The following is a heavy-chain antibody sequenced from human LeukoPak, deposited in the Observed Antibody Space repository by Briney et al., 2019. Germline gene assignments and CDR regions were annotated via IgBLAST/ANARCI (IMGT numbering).Heavy chain of an antibody. Sequence: PSETLSLTCSVSGASINSSDYCWGWVRQPPGKGLEWIGTIYYRGNTYYDPSLKSRVTISVDTSKKQFSLNLSSVTAADTAVYYCARGLVGATLQDWFDPWGQGTLVTVSS. D-gene: IGHD1-26*01. CDR1: GASINSSDYC. CDR3: ARGLVGATLQDWFDP. V-gene: IGHV4-39*07. CDR2: IYYRGNT. J-gene: IGHJ5*02.